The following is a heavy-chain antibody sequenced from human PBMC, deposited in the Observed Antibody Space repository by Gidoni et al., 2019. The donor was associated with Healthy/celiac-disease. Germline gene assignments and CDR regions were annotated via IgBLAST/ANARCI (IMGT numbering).Heavy chain of an antibody. CDR1: GFTFSSYA. V-gene: IGHV3-30-3*01. D-gene: IGHD3-9*01. J-gene: IGHJ4*02. CDR3: ARSDYDILSNFDY. CDR2: ISYDGSNK. Sequence: QVQLVESGGGVVQPGRSLRLSCAASGFTFSSYAMHWVRQAPGKGLEWVAVISYDGSNKYYADSVKGRFTISRDNSKNTLYLQMNSLRAEDTAVYYCARSDYDILSNFDYWGQGTLVTVSS.